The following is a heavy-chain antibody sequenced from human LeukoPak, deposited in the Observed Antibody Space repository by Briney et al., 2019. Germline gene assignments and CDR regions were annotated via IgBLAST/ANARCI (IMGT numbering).Heavy chain of an antibody. Sequence: PSETLSLTCTVSGGSISSYYWSWIRQPPGKGLEWIGYIYYSGSTNYNPSLKSRVTISVDTSKNQFSLKPSSVTAADTAVYYCARDKVGSGIDYWGQGTLVTVSS. J-gene: IGHJ4*02. CDR2: IYYSGST. CDR3: ARDKVGSGIDY. V-gene: IGHV4-59*01. D-gene: IGHD6-19*01. CDR1: GGSISSYY.